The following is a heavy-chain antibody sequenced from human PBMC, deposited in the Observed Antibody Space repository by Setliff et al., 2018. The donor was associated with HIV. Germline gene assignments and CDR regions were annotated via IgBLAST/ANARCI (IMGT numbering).Heavy chain of an antibody. Sequence: GGSLRLSCAASGFAFSGHQMNWVRQAPGKGLESVANVKQDGTETLYVDSVKGRFTISRDNAKNSLYLQMNSLRAEDTAMYYCARDWRHGYDLNFDYWGQGTLVTVSS. CDR3: ARDWRHGYDLNFDY. D-gene: IGHD5-12*01. J-gene: IGHJ4*02. CDR1: GFAFSGHQ. CDR2: VKQDGTET. V-gene: IGHV3-7*01.